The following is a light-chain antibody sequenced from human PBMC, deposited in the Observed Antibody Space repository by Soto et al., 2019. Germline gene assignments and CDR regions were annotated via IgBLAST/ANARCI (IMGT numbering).Light chain of an antibody. J-gene: IGKJ4*01. CDR3: QQYGSSPPLT. Sequence: EIVLTQSPGTLSLSPGERATLSCRASQSVSSNYLAWYQQKPGQAPRLLIYDTSTRATGVPTRFSGSRSGADFTLTISRLEPEDFVVYYCQQYGSSPPLTFGGGTKVDIK. CDR2: DTS. V-gene: IGKV3-20*01. CDR1: QSVSSNY.